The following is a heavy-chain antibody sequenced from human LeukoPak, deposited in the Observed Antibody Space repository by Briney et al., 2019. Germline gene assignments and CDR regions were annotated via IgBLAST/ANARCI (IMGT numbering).Heavy chain of an antibody. CDR1: GFTVSSNY. CDR2: IYSVGST. V-gene: IGHV3-66*01. CDR3: ARTKDSGYDPIPYYFDY. J-gene: IGHJ4*02. D-gene: IGHD5-12*01. Sequence: GGSLRLSCAASGFTVSSNYMSWVRQAPGTGLEWVSVIYSVGSTHYADSVKGRFTISRDNAKNSLYLQMNSLRAEDTALYYCARTKDSGYDPIPYYFDYWGQGTLVSVSS.